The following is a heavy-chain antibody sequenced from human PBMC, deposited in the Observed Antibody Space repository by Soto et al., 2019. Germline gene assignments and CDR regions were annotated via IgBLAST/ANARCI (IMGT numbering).Heavy chain of an antibody. CDR1: CGSISSGTSY. CDR2: IYFTGAP. D-gene: IGHD2-21*02. V-gene: IGHV4-31*03. J-gene: IGHJ4*02. CDR3: ASIPRRGYSYGIDY. Sequence: QVQLQESGPGLVKPSQTLSLTCNVSCGSISSGTSYWTWIRQHPGEGLEWIGHIYFTGAPYSNPSLRSRLTMSVDTAKNQFSLKLTSVTAADTATYYCASIPRRGYSYGIDYWGQGTLVTVSS.